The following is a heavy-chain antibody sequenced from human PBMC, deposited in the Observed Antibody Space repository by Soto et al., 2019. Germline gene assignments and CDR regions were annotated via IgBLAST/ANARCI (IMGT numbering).Heavy chain of an antibody. V-gene: IGHV3-23*01. Sequence: DVQLLESGGGLVQPGGSLRLSCAASGFTFSNYAMTWVRQAPGKGLAWVSGISYTGAGTFYADSVKGRFTISRDNSKNSLSLQMNSLRGEDTAVYYCAKAAGFSSGWYFDNWGQGTRVTVSS. CDR3: AKAAGFSSGWYFDN. CDR1: GFTFSNYA. J-gene: IGHJ4*02. D-gene: IGHD6-19*01. CDR2: ISYTGAGT.